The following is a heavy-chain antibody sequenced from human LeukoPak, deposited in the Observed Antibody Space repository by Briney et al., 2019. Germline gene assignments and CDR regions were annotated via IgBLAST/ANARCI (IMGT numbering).Heavy chain of an antibody. J-gene: IGHJ4*02. CDR1: GFNFSRYT. CDR3: ARDRHSSVDY. D-gene: IGHD3-22*01. Sequence: GGSLRLSCAASGFNFSRYTMSWVRQAPGQGLEWVSAVGGSGGTIYYADSVKGRFTVSRDNAKNSLYLQLNSLRAEDTAVYYCARDRHSSVDYWGQGTLVTVSS. CDR2: VGGSGGTI. V-gene: IGHV3-48*01.